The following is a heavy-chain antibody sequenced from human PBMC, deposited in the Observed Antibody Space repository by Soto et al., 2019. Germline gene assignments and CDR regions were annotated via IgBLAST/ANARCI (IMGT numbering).Heavy chain of an antibody. V-gene: IGHV3-72*01. Sequence: EVQLVQSGGGLVQPGGSLRLSCAASGFTFSDYYMDWVRQVPEKGLEWLGRSRNKANSYNTEYAPSVKGRFSISRDDSMDSMYLQMNSLKSEDSAVYYCARDTGGSYDYWGQGALVTVSS. CDR1: GFTFSDYY. D-gene: IGHD3-16*01. CDR2: SRNKANSYNT. J-gene: IGHJ4*02. CDR3: ARDTGGSYDY.